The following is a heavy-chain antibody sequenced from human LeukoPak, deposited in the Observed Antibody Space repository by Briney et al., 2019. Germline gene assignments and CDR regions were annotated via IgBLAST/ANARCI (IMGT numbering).Heavy chain of an antibody. CDR3: ARDGEIYDFWSGLNNWFDP. J-gene: IGHJ5*02. D-gene: IGHD3-3*01. Sequence: ASVKVSCKASGYTFTSYAMHWVRQAPGQRLEWMGWINAGNGNTKYSQKFQGRVTITRDTSASTAYMELGSLRSEDTAVYYCARDGEIYDFWSGLNNWFDPWGQGTLVTVSS. V-gene: IGHV1-3*01. CDR1: GYTFTSYA. CDR2: INAGNGNT.